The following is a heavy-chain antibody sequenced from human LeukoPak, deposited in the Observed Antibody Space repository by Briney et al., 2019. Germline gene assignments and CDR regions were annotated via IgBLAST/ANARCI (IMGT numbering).Heavy chain of an antibody. J-gene: IGHJ4*02. CDR3: AKHSGSYFIYSVDS. V-gene: IGHV3-23*01. Sequence: GGSLRLSCEAPGFTFTSYGMSWVRQAPGKGLEWVSTISNTAYNTYYADSVKGRFTISRDNSANTVSLQMNSLRAEDTALYYCAKHSGSYFIYSVDSWGQGTQVTVSS. CDR1: GFTFTSYG. CDR2: ISNTAYNT. D-gene: IGHD2-15*01.